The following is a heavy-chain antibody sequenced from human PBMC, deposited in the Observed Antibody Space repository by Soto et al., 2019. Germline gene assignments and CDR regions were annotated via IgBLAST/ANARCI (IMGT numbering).Heavy chain of an antibody. CDR3: AKFSRDKSAHTYTIDP. J-gene: IGHJ5*02. CDR1: GFTFSTYA. V-gene: IGHV3-23*01. CDR2: INTSGGST. D-gene: IGHD2-21*01. Sequence: EVQLLESGGDLVQPGGSLRLSCAASGFTFSTYAMSWVRQAPGKGLEWVSTINTSGGSTYYADSVKGRFTISRDNSKNTLYLQMNSMRPEDTAVYYCAKFSRDKSAHTYTIDPWGQGTLVTVSS.